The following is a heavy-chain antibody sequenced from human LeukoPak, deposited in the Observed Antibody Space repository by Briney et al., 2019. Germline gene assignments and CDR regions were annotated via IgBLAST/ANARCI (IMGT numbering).Heavy chain of an antibody. J-gene: IGHJ4*02. CDR2: ISSSSSYI. V-gene: IGHV3-21*01. CDR3: AKDHVYCSGGSCYSLDY. D-gene: IGHD2-15*01. CDR1: GFTFSSYS. Sequence: PGGSLRLSCAASGFTFSSYSMNWVRQAPGKGLEWVSSISSSSSYIYYADSVKGRFTISRDNAKNSLYLQMNSLRAEDTAVYYCAKDHVYCSGGSCYSLDYWGQGTLVTVSS.